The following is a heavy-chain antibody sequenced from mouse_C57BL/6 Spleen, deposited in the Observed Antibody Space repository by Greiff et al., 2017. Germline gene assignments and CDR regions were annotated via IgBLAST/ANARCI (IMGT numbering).Heavy chain of an antibody. CDR3: ASTAQASYAMDY. V-gene: IGHV4-1*01. CDR1: GIAFSRYW. Sequence: EVQLVESGGGLVQPGGSLTLSCAASGIAFSRYWMSWVRRAPGKGLEWIGEINPDSSTINYAPSLQDKFIISSDNAKNTLYLQMSKVGSEDTALYCCASTAQASYAMDYWGQGTSVTVSS. J-gene: IGHJ4*01. D-gene: IGHD3-2*02. CDR2: INPDSSTI.